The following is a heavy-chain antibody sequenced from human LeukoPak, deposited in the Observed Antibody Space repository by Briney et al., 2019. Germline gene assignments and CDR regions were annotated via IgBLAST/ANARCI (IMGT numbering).Heavy chain of an antibody. CDR2: IYHSGST. J-gene: IGHJ4*02. CDR1: GYSISSGYY. V-gene: IGHV4-38-2*02. D-gene: IGHD2-2*01. Sequence: PSETLSLTCTVSGYSISSGYYWGWIRQPPGKGLEWIGSIYHSGSTYYNPSLKSRVTISVDTSKNQFSLKLSSVTAADTAVYYCARGGLGYCSSTSCYPFDYWGQGTLVTVSS. CDR3: ARGGLGYCSSTSCYPFDY.